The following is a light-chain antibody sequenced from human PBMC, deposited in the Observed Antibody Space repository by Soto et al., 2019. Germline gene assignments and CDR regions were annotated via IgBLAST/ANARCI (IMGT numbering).Light chain of an antibody. V-gene: IGKV3D-20*01. Sequence: IVLTQSPGTLSLSPGEVATLSCGASQTIAYNLLAWHQQKPGLAPRLLVYDASKRATGIPDRFSGSGSGTDFTLNITTLEPEDFAVYYCQHYGDSSSTFGGGTRVEI. CDR1: QTIAYNL. CDR3: QHYGDSSST. CDR2: DAS. J-gene: IGKJ4*01.